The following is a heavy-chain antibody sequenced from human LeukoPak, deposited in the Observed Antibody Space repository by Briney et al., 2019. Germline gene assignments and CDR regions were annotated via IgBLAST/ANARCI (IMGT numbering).Heavy chain of an antibody. J-gene: IGHJ6*03. CDR1: GGSFSGYY. CDR3: ARGLGGYSNSSIHFYYYLDG. D-gene: IGHD6-6*01. CDR2: ITHRGST. V-gene: IGHV4-34*01. Sequence: SETLSLTCAVSGGSFSGYYWSWIRQPPRKGLGWIWEITHRGSTNYNPSLTSLVTISVDTSKNQFSLKLSSVTAADTALSYCARGLGGYSNSSIHFYYYLDGWGKGATVSVSS.